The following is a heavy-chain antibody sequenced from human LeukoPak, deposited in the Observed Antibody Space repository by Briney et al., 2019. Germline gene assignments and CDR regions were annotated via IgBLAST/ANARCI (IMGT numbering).Heavy chain of an antibody. CDR1: GYPFATYW. D-gene: IGHD2-15*01. CDR3: VRHLSDITSCPNY. CDR2: IYPGDSRT. J-gene: IGHJ4*02. Sequence: GESLKISCKGSGYPFATYWLGWVRQRPGKGVERMGIIYPGDSRTTYSPSFQGQVTISADKSIRTAYLQWNSLKASDTAIYYCVRHLSDITSCPNYWGPGTLITVAS. V-gene: IGHV5-51*01.